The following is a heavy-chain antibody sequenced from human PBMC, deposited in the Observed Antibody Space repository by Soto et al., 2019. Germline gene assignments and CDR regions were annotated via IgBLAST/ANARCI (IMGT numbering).Heavy chain of an antibody. D-gene: IGHD4-17*01. CDR1: GYTFTSYG. CDR2: ISANNGNT. CDR3: ARDYGDCFLFTLHY. Sequence: QVQLVQSGAEVKKPGASVKVSCKASGYTFTSYGISWVGQAPGQGLEWMGWISANNGNTNYALKLQGRGTMTTDTSSSTAYMGLRGLRSADTAVYYCARDYGDCFLFTLHYWGQGTLVTVSS. J-gene: IGHJ4*02. V-gene: IGHV1-18*01.